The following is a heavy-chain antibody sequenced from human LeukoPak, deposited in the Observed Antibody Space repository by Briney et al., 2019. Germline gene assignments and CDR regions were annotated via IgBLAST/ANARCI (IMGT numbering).Heavy chain of an antibody. D-gene: IGHD6-19*01. J-gene: IGHJ4*02. CDR1: GGSISSYY. CDR2: IYYSGST. CDR3: ARHQYRQWLVNDY. V-gene: IGHV4-59*08. Sequence: SETLSLTCTVSGGSISSYYWSWIRQPPGKGLEWIGYIYYSGSTNYNPSLKSRVTISVDTSKNQFSLKLSSVTAADTAVYYCARHQYRQWLVNDYWGQGTLVTVSS.